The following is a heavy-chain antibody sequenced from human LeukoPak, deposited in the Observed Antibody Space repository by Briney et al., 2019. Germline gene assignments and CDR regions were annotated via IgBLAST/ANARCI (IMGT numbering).Heavy chain of an antibody. J-gene: IGHJ4*02. D-gene: IGHD6-13*01. V-gene: IGHV3-48*03. CDR3: ARWGEAAAGIYY. CDR2: ISTSGITT. CDR1: GFTFSSYE. Sequence: GGSLRLSCAASGFTFSSYEMSWVRQAPGKGLEWVSYISTSGITTNYADSVKGRFTISRDNAKNSLYLQMNSLRAEDTAVYYCARWGEAAAGIYYWGQGTLVTVSS.